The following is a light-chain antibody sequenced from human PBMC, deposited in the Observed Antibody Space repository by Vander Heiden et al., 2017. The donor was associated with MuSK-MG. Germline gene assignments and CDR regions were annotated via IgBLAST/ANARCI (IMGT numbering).Light chain of an antibody. CDR3: QQEDNLPNT. CDR1: QDISNY. J-gene: IGKJ5*01. Sequence: DIQMTQSPSSLSASVGDRVTITCQASQDISNYLNWYQQKPGKAPKLLIYDASNLETGVPSRFSGSGSGTDFTFTISSLQPEDFATYYCQQEDNLPNTFGQGTQVEIK. V-gene: IGKV1-33*01. CDR2: DAS.